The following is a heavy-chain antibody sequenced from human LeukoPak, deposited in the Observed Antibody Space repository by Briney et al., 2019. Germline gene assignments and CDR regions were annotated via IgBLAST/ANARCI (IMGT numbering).Heavy chain of an antibody. CDR2: IWYDGSNK. V-gene: IGHV3-33*08. J-gene: IGHJ4*02. CDR1: GFTVSSYS. D-gene: IGHD6-19*01. CDR3: ARVDSSGWYSPFDY. Sequence: GGSLRLSCAASGFTVSSYSMNWVRQAPGKGLEWVAVIWYDGSNKYYADSVKGRFTISRDNSKNTLYLQMNSLRAEDTAVYYCARVDSSGWYSPFDYWGQGTLVTVSS.